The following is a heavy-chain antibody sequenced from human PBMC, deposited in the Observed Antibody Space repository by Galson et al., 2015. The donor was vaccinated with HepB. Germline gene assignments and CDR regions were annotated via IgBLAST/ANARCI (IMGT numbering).Heavy chain of an antibody. D-gene: IGHD6-13*01. V-gene: IGHV3-23*01. Sequence: SLRLSCAASGFTFRNHVMTWVRQAPGKGLEWVSGISGTGGTKYYADSVKGRFTISRDNSKNTLYLQMNTLRAEDTAVYYCANQLVPSEYWGQGTLVTVSS. J-gene: IGHJ4*02. CDR1: GFTFRNHV. CDR2: ISGTGGTK. CDR3: ANQLVPSEY.